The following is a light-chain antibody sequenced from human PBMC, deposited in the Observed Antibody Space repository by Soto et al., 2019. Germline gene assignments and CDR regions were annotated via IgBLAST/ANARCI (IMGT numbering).Light chain of an antibody. CDR2: DAS. CDR3: LQYDTVPRL. CDR1: HHISDY. V-gene: IGKV1-33*01. J-gene: IGKJ4*01. Sequence: DIQMTQSPSSLSASVGDRVTITCQASHHISDYLNWYQQKPGKAPKLLIYDASNLQTGVPARFRGSGSGTHFTLTIPSLQPEDAATYYCLQYDTVPRLFGGGTKVDIK.